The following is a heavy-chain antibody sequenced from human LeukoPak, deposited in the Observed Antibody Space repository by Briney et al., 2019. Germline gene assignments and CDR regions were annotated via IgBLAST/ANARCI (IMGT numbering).Heavy chain of an antibody. D-gene: IGHD6-13*01. J-gene: IGHJ4*02. Sequence: GGSLRLSCAASGFTFSTYGMHWVRQAPGKGLEWVAFIRYDGSNKYYADSVKGRFTISRDNSKNTLYLQTNSLRAEDTAVYYCAKDTSRGAAAGFWGQGTLVTVSS. CDR2: IRYDGSNK. CDR1: GFTFSTYG. CDR3: AKDTSRGAAAGF. V-gene: IGHV3-30*02.